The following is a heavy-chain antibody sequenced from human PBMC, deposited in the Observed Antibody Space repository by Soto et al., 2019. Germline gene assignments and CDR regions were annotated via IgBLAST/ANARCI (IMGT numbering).Heavy chain of an antibody. Sequence: PGGSLILSCAASGFTFSSYWMSWVRQAPGKGLEWVSAISGSGGSAYYADSVKGRFTISRDNSKNTLYLQMNSLRAEDTAVYYCAKGVRGWLRYDAFDIWRQGTMDPVSS. V-gene: IGHV3-23*01. CDR1: GFTFSSYW. CDR2: ISGSGGSA. J-gene: IGHJ3*02. D-gene: IGHD5-12*01. CDR3: AKGVRGWLRYDAFDI.